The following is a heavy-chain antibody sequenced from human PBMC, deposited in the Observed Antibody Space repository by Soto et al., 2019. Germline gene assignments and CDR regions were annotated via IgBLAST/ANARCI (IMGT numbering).Heavy chain of an antibody. J-gene: IGHJ4*02. CDR3: ARDADYGDDPSEDPGYYFDY. CDR1: GFTFSNYA. V-gene: IGHV3-33*01. D-gene: IGHD4-17*01. Sequence: QVQLVESGGGVVQPGRSLRLSCAPSGFTFSNYAMHWVRQAPGKGLEWVAVIWYDGSSKYYADSVKGRFTISRDNSKNTLHLQMNSLRAEDTAVYYCARDADYGDDPSEDPGYYFDYWGQGTLVTASS. CDR2: IWYDGSSK.